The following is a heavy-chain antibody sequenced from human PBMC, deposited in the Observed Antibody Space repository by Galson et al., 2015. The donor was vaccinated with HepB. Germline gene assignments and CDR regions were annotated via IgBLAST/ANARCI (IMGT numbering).Heavy chain of an antibody. CDR2: ISSSSSTI. Sequence: SLRLSCAASGFTFSSYSMNWVRQAPGKGLEWVSYISSSSSTIYYADSVKGRFTISRDNAKNSLYLQMNSLRDEDTAVYYCARVARGYCSGGSCYQVRLADRGSVLAFDIWGQGTMVTVSS. V-gene: IGHV3-48*02. D-gene: IGHD2-15*01. J-gene: IGHJ3*02. CDR1: GFTFSSYS. CDR3: ARVARGYCSGGSCYQVRLADRGSVLAFDI.